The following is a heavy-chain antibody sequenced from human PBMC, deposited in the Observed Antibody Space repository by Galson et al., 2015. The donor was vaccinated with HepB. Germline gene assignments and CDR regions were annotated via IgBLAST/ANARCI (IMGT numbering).Heavy chain of an antibody. J-gene: IGHJ4*02. CDR3: ARSGYASGWYFYYFDS. CDR2: IAWDDDK. V-gene: IGHV2-70*11. Sequence: PALVKPTQTLTLTCTFSGFSLSTSEMCVSWIRQAPGKALEWLARIAWDDDKYYFTSLKTRLTISKDTSKNQVVLTMTNMDPMDAGTYYCARSGYASGWYFYYFDSWGPGTLVTVSS. D-gene: IGHD6-19*01. CDR1: GFSLSTSEMC.